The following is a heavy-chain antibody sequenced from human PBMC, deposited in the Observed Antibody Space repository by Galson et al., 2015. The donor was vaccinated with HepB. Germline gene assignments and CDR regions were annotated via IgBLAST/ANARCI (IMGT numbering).Heavy chain of an antibody. CDR1: GFSLSTGGVA. J-gene: IGHJ4*02. CDR3: AHSRKLGMNFDY. Sequence: ALVKPTQTLTLTCTFSGFSLSTGGVAVGWIRQPPGKALEWLGIIYWNDEKRYSPSLKSRLTTTKDTSKNQVVLIMTNIDPVDTGTYYCAHSRKLGMNFDYWGQGTLVTVSS. D-gene: IGHD7-27*01. CDR2: IYWNDEK. V-gene: IGHV2-5*01.